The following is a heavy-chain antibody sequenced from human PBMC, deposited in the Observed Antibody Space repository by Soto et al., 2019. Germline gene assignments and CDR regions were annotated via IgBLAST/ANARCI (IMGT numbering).Heavy chain of an antibody. CDR2: IYYSGST. J-gene: IGHJ5*02. Sequence: PSVPLSLTCTVSGGSISNHYWSWLRQPPGKGLEWIGYIYYSGSTNYNPSLKSRVTISVDTSKNQFSLKLSSVTAADTAVYYCARSMGLYCSGGSCYGGDWFDPWGQGTLVTVS. D-gene: IGHD2-15*01. CDR1: GGSISNHY. CDR3: ARSMGLYCSGGSCYGGDWFDP. V-gene: IGHV4-59*11.